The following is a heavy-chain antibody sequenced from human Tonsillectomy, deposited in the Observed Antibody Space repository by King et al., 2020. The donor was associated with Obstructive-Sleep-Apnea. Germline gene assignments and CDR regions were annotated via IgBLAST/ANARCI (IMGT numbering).Heavy chain of an antibody. CDR3: VRGVEWFGELLPYYFDY. Sequence: VQLVESGGGLVQPGGSLRLYCAVSGFTFRSHWMSWVRQAPGKGLEWVANIKKDGNEKFYVDSVKGRFTISRDNAKNSLYLHMNSLRAEDTAVYYCVRGVEWFGELLPYYFDYWGQGTLVTVSS. CDR1: GFTFRSHW. J-gene: IGHJ4*02. D-gene: IGHD3-10*01. CDR2: IKKDGNEK. V-gene: IGHV3-7*01.